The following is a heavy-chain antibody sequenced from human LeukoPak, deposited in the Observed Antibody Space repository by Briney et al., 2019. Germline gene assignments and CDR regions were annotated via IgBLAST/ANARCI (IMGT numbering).Heavy chain of an antibody. Sequence: GGSLRLSCAASGFTFSSYWMHWVRQVPGNGLGGVSRINSDGSNTNYADSVKGRFTISRNNAKNTLYLQMNSLRAEDTAVYYCVRELRGVGGTKFDSWGQGTLATVSS. V-gene: IGHV3-74*01. D-gene: IGHD1-26*01. J-gene: IGHJ5*01. CDR3: VRELRGVGGTKFDS. CDR2: INSDGSNT. CDR1: GFTFSSYW.